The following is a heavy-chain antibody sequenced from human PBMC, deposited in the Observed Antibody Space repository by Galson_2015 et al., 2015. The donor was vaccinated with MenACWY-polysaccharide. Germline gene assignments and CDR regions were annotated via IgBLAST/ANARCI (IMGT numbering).Heavy chain of an antibody. D-gene: IGHD3-3*01. CDR2: IIPIFGTA. Sequence: SVKVSCKASGGTFSSYAISWVRQAPGQGLEWMGGIIPIFGTANYAQKFQGRVTITADESTSTAYKELSSLRSEDTAVYYCARVTIFGVVIIGWFDPWGQGTLSPSPQ. J-gene: IGHJ5*02. V-gene: IGHV1-69*13. CDR3: ARVTIFGVVIIGWFDP. CDR1: GGTFSSYA.